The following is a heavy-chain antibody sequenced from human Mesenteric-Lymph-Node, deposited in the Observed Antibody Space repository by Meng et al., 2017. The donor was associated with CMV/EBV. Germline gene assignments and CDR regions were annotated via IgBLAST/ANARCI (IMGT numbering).Heavy chain of an antibody. D-gene: IGHD5-24*01. Sequence: SQTRSLTDAISGDSVSSNSAAWNWIRQSPSRGLEWLGRTYYRFKWYNDYTVSMKSRITINPDTSKNQFSLQLNSVTPEDTAVYYCARSPTRDGYNFGGDFDYWGQGTLVTVSS. V-gene: IGHV6-1*01. CDR3: ARSPTRDGYNFGGDFDY. CDR1: GDSVSSNSAA. CDR2: TYYRFKWYN. J-gene: IGHJ4*02.